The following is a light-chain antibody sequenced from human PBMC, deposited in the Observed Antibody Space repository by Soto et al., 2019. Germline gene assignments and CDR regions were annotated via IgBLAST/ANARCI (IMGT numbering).Light chain of an antibody. CDR3: QQYNSWPIT. CDR1: QSVSSSY. V-gene: IGKV3-20*01. J-gene: IGKJ5*01. Sequence: EIVLTQSPGTLSLSPGERATLSCSASQSVSSSYLAWYQQKPGQAPRLLISGASTWGTGVPPRFTGSGSGTEFTLTISGLQSEDFAVYYCQQYNSWPITFGQGTRLETK. CDR2: GAS.